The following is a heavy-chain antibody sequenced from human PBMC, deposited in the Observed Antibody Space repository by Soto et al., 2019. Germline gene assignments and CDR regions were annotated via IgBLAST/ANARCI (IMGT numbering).Heavy chain of an antibody. CDR3: ARTYSSSWSPFDY. V-gene: IGHV1-8*01. CDR2: MNPNSGNT. D-gene: IGHD6-13*01. CDR1: GDTFTSYD. J-gene: IGHJ4*02. Sequence: ASVKVSCKSSGDTFTSYDINCVRQATGQGLEYLGWMNPNSGNTGYVQKFQGRVTMTRDTSISTAYMELSSLRSEDTAVYFCARTYSSSWSPFDYWGQGTLVTVSS.